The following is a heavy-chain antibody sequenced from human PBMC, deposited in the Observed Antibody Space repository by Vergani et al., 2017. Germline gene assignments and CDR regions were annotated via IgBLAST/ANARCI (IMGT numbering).Heavy chain of an antibody. Sequence: QVQLVQSGAEVKKPGASVKVSCKASGYTFNSYYMHWVRQAHGQGLEWMGIINPSGGSTSYAQKFQGRVTMTRDTSTSTVYMELSSLRSEDTAVYYCARDGGNYYGSGSYYNVYWGQGTLVTVSS. D-gene: IGHD3-10*01. CDR2: INPSGGST. CDR1: GYTFNSYY. CDR3: ARDGGNYYGSGSYYNVY. J-gene: IGHJ4*02. V-gene: IGHV1-46*02.